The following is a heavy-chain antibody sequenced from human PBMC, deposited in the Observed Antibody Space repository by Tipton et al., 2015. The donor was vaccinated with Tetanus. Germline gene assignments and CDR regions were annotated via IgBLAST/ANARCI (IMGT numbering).Heavy chain of an antibody. J-gene: IGHJ4*02. V-gene: IGHV4-34*01. D-gene: IGHD3-9*01. CDR1: GGSFSGFY. Sequence: TLSLTCAVYGGSFSGFYWSWIRQPPGKGLEWIGEINHGGDTNFSPSLKSRVSMSVDTSKRQFSLSLASVTAADTAVYYCARVALTGTHFGYWGQGTLVTVSS. CDR2: INHGGDT. CDR3: ARVALTGTHFGY.